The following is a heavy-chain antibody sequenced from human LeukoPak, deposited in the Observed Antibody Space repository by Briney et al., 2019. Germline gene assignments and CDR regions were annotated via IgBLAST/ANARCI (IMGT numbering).Heavy chain of an antibody. Sequence: PGGSLRLSCAASGFSFSSYSMHWVRQAPGKGLEWVSYISTSSSTIFYADSVKGRFTISRDNAENSLYLQLNSLRVEDTAVYYCARSRHSDSWGQGTLVTVSS. CDR1: GFSFSSYS. CDR2: ISTSSSTI. J-gene: IGHJ4*02. CDR3: ARSRHSDS. V-gene: IGHV3-48*01.